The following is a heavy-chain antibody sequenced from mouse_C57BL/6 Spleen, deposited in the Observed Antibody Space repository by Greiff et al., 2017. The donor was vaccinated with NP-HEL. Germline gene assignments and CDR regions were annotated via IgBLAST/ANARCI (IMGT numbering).Heavy chain of an antibody. CDR2: INPYNGGT. V-gene: IGHV1-19*01. CDR1: GYTFTDYY. Sequence: EVKLQQSGPVLVKPGASVKMSCKASGYTFTDYYMNWVKQSHGKSLEWIGVINPYNGGTSYNQKFKGKATLTVDKSSSTAYMELNSLTSEDSAVYYCARPIYYGNYVGFAYWGQGTLVTVSA. J-gene: IGHJ3*01. CDR3: ARPIYYGNYVGFAY. D-gene: IGHD2-1*01.